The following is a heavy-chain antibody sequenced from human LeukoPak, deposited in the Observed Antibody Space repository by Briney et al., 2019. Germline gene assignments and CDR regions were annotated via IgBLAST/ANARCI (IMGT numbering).Heavy chain of an antibody. Sequence: GGSLRLSCVASGFTCSDYSMNWVRQAPGKGLEWVSYISSSGFTLNYADSVKGRFTISRDNAKDSLYLQMNSLRAEDTAVYYCARGVPKTSYYYYYMDVWGKGTTVTVSS. CDR1: GFTCSDYS. D-gene: IGHD4-11*01. CDR3: ARGVPKTSYYYYYMDV. V-gene: IGHV3-48*01. J-gene: IGHJ6*03. CDR2: ISSSGFTL.